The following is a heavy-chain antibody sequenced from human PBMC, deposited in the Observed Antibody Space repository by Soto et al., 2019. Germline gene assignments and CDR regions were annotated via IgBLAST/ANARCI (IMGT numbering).Heavy chain of an antibody. V-gene: IGHV5-51*01. CDR2: IYPGDSDT. CDR3: ARPRHYYGSGRYYYYAMDV. Sequence: GESQKSSCKGCGYRFTSYWIGWVRPMPGKGLEWMGIIYPGDSDTRYSPSFQGQVTISADMSITTAYLQWSSLKASDTAMYYCARPRHYYGSGRYYYYAMDVWGQGTTVTVSS. J-gene: IGHJ6*02. CDR1: GYRFTSYW. D-gene: IGHD3-10*01.